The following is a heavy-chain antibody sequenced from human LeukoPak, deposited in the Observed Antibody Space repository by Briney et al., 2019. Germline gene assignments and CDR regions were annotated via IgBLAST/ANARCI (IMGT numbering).Heavy chain of an antibody. CDR3: ARGVMAARLYYFHH. J-gene: IGHJ4*02. D-gene: IGHD2-21*01. CDR1: GFSFGSHP. CDR2: ITGSGDYT. V-gene: IGHV3-23*01. Sequence: PGGSLRLSCAASGFSFGSHPMNWVRQAPGKGLEWVSGITGSGDYTYYIDSVQGRFTISRDNSKNMLFLQMNSVRAEDTAVYYCARGVMAARLYYFHHWGRGILVTVSS.